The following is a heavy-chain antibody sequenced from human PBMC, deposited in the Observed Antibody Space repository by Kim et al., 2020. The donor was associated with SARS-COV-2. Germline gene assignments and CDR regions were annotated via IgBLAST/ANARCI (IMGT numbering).Heavy chain of an antibody. J-gene: IGHJ6*03. CDR3: AKGVEFLEWLFSHDYYYMDV. Sequence: RFTISRDNSKNTLYLQMNSVRAEDTAVYYCAKGVEFLEWLFSHDYYYMDVWGKGTTVTVSS. D-gene: IGHD3-3*01. V-gene: IGHV3-23*01.